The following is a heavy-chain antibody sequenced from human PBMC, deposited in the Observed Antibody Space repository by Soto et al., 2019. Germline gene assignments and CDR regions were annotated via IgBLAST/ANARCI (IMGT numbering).Heavy chain of an antibody. CDR2: INAGNVNT. CDR1: GYTFTSYA. CDR3: ARDLAPDI. V-gene: IGHV1-3*01. J-gene: IGHJ4*02. Sequence: QVQLVQSGAEVKKPGASVKVSCKASGYTFTSYAMHWVRQAPGQRLEWMGWINAGNVNTKYSQKFQGRVTITRDTSASTAYTELSSLRSEDTALYYCARDLAPDIWGQGTLVTVSS.